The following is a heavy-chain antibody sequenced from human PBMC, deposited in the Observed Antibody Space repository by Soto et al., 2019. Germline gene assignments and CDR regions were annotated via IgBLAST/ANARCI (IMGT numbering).Heavy chain of an antibody. J-gene: IGHJ4*02. D-gene: IGHD6-13*01. V-gene: IGHV3-30*03. CDR2: ISYDGRKK. CDR3: ATVPVFAAVYFDY. Sequence: VQLVESGGGVVQPGRSLRLSCAAPGFTFSSFGMHWVRQAPGKGLERVTFISYDGRKKYYADSVKGRFTISRDNSKNTLYLEMDSLRAEDTAVYYCATVPVFAAVYFDYWGQGTLVTVS. CDR1: GFTFSSFG.